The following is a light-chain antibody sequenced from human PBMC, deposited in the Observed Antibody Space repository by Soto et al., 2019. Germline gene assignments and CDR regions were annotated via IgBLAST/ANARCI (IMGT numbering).Light chain of an antibody. CDR3: HQYKNWRT. CDR1: QSVSTS. CDR2: GAS. V-gene: IGKV3-15*01. Sequence: ISMAQSPATLSVSPGERATLSCRASQSVSTSLAWYQQRPGQAPRLLIYGASTRAAGIPARFSGSGSGTDFTLTISSLQSEDPAVYYCHQYKNWRTFGQGTKVDIK. J-gene: IGKJ1*01.